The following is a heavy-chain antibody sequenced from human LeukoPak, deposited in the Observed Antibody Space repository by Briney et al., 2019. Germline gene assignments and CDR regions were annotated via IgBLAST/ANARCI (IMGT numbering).Heavy chain of an antibody. CDR1: GYSVTNYW. V-gene: IGHV5-51*01. J-gene: IGHJ4*02. Sequence: GESLKISCKGSGYSVTNYWIGWVRQMPGKGLEWMGIIYPGDSDTKYSPPFQGQVTISADKSISTAYLQWSSLKASDTAMYYCARLHDYSSFCDYWGQGTLVTVSS. D-gene: IGHD2-21*02. CDR3: ARLHDYSSFCDY. CDR2: IYPGDSDT.